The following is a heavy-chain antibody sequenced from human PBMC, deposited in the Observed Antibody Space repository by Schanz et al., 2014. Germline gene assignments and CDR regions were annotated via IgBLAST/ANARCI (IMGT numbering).Heavy chain of an antibody. CDR3: ARKVVATIGGYYDN. CDR2: IWYDGSNK. J-gene: IGHJ4*02. CDR1: GFTLSSYG. Sequence: QVRLVESGGGVVQPGRSLRLSCAASGFTLSSYGMHWVRQAPGKGLEWVAVIWYDGSNKYYADSVKGRFTISRDNSKNTLFLQMNSLRAEDTAVYYCARKVVATIGGYYDNWGQGTLVIVSS. V-gene: IGHV3-33*08. D-gene: IGHD5-12*01.